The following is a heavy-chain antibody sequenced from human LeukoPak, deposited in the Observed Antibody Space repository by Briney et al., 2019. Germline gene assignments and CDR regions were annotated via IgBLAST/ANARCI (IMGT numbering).Heavy chain of an antibody. D-gene: IGHD1-1*01. V-gene: IGHV1-18*01. Sequence: ASVKVSCKASGYTFTSYYINWVRQAPGQGLEWMGWISGYNGRTDYAQMLQGRVTMTTDTSTSTAYMELRGLTSDDTAVYYCARGDNYKMLYYFEYWGQGTLVAVSS. CDR1: GYTFTSYY. J-gene: IGHJ4*02. CDR3: ARGDNYKMLYYFEY. CDR2: ISGYNGRT.